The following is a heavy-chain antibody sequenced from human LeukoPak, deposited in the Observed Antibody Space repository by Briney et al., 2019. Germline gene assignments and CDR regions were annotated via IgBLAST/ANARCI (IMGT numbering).Heavy chain of an antibody. J-gene: IGHJ4*02. D-gene: IGHD7-27*01. Sequence: QSGGSLRLSCAASGSSFSSYAMSWVRQAPGKGLEWVSVVSGRGDSAYNAESVKGRFTISRDDSKNTLSLQMNSLRVEDTAVYYCAQDLAWGAFDHWGQGTLVTVSS. CDR3: AQDLAWGAFDH. CDR1: GSSFSSYA. CDR2: VSGRGDSA. V-gene: IGHV3-23*01.